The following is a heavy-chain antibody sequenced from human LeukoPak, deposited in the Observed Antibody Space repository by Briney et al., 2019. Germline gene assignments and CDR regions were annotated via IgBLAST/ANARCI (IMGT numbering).Heavy chain of an antibody. D-gene: IGHD2-2*01. Sequence: GGSLRLSCAASGFTFSSYAMHWVRQAPGKGLEWVAVISYDGSNKYYADSVKGRFTISRDNSKNTLYLQMNSLRAEDTAVYYCARANFLYCSSSTCLFDYWGQGTLVTVSS. CDR1: GFTFSSYA. V-gene: IGHV3-30*04. CDR3: ARANFLYCSSSTCLFDY. J-gene: IGHJ4*02. CDR2: ISYDGSNK.